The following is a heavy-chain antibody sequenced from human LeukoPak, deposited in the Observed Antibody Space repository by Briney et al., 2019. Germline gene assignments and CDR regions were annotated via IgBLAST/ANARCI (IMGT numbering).Heavy chain of an antibody. D-gene: IGHD6-19*01. V-gene: IGHV5-51*01. CDR1: GYTLASYW. J-gene: IGHJ4*02. CDR3: ARKIADSSGPIDY. CDR2: IYPGDSDT. Sequence: GESLKISCKGSGYTLASYWIAWVRQMPGNGLEWMGIIYPGDSDTRYSPSFQGQVTISADKSISTAYLQWSSLKASDTAMYYCARKIADSSGPIDYWGQGTLVTVSS.